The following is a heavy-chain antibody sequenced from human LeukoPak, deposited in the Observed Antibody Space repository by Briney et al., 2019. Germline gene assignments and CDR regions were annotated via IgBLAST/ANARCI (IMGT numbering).Heavy chain of an antibody. CDR3: ARGRTPYYDSSGLMFDY. J-gene: IGHJ4*02. V-gene: IGHV4-30-4*01. CDR2: IYYSGST. D-gene: IGHD3-22*01. Sequence: PSETLSLTCTVSGGSISSGDYYWSWIRQPPGKGLEWIGYIYYSGSTYYNPSLKSRVTISVDTSKNQFSLKLSSVTAADTAVYYCARGRTPYYDSSGLMFDYWGQGTLVTVSS. CDR1: GGSISSGDYY.